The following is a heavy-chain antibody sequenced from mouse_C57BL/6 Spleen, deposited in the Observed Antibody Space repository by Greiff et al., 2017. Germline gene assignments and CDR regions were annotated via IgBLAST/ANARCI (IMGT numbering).Heavy chain of an antibody. CDR1: GFTFSDYG. D-gene: IGHD1-1*01. Sequence: EVQLVESGGGLVKPGGSLKLSCAASGFTFSDYGLHWVRQAPEKGLEWVAYISSGSSTIYNADTVKGRFTISRDNAKNTLFLQMTSLRYEDTAMYYCANHYGSTSWFAYWGQGTLVTVSA. V-gene: IGHV5-17*01. CDR2: ISSGSSTI. CDR3: ANHYGSTSWFAY. J-gene: IGHJ3*01.